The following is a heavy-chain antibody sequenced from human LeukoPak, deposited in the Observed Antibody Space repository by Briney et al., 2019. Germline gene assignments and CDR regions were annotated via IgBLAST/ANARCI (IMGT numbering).Heavy chain of an antibody. CDR1: GFNFSNYW. J-gene: IGHJ3*02. Sequence: GGSLRHSCAASGFNFSNYWMHWVRQAPGKGLVWVFSINSDGSNTNYADSVKGRFTISRDNAKNTLYLQMNSLRAEDTAVYYCARDAYAAGALDIWGQGTMVTVSS. CDR2: INSDGSNT. CDR3: ARDAYAAGALDI. V-gene: IGHV3-74*01. D-gene: IGHD6-25*01.